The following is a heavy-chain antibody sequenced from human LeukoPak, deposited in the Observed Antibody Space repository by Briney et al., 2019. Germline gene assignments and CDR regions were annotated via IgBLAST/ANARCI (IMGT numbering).Heavy chain of an antibody. V-gene: IGHV3-23*01. CDR3: AKRGVVIRVILVGFHKEAYYFDS. CDR1: GITLSNYG. D-gene: IGHD3-22*01. CDR2: ISDSGGRT. J-gene: IGHJ4*02. Sequence: GGSLRLSCAVSGITLSNYGMSWVRQAPGKGLEWVAGISDSGGRTNYADSVKGRFTISRDNPKDQLYLQMSGLRAEDTAVYFCAKRGVVIRVILVGFHKEAYYFDSWGQGALVTVSS.